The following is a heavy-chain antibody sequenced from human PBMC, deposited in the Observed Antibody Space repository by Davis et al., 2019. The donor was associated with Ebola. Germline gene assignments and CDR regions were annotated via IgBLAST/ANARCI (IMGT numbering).Heavy chain of an antibody. Sequence: ASVKVSCKASGYTFTSYYMHWVRQAPGQGLEWMGIINPSGGSTSYAQKFQGRVTMTRDTSTSTVYMELSSLRSEDTAVYYCARDRGSWYGGQDLEFDYWGQGTLVTVSS. CDR2: INPSGGST. CDR1: GYTFTSYY. CDR3: ARDRGSWYGGQDLEFDY. V-gene: IGHV1-46*03. D-gene: IGHD3-10*01. J-gene: IGHJ4*02.